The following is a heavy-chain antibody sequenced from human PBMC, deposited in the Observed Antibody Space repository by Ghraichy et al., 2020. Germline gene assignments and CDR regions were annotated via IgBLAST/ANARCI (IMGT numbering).Heavy chain of an antibody. CDR2: IYSGGST. CDR3: ARTVTTTYFDY. V-gene: IGHV3-66*01. Sequence: GGSLRLSCAASGFTVSSNYMSWVRQAPGKGLEWVSIIYSGGSTYYADSVKGRFTVSRDNSKNTLYLQMSSLRAEDTAVYYCARTVTTTYFDYWGQGTLVTVSS. CDR1: GFTVSSNY. J-gene: IGHJ4*02. D-gene: IGHD4-17*01.